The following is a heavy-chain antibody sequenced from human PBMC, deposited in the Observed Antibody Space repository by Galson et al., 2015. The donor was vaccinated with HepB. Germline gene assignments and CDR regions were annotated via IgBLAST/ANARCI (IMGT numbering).Heavy chain of an antibody. CDR2: LDTGNDKT. V-gene: IGHV1-3*04. CDR1: GYTFSKNG. CDR3: ARHGNMWYDH. D-gene: IGHD5-24*01. Sequence: SVKVSCKASGYTFSKNGIHWVRQAPGQRLEFMGWLDTGNDKTRYSQKFQGRVSFTRDISASTAYMELRSLTSEDTAVYYCARHGNMWYDHWGQGTLVTVSS. J-gene: IGHJ4*02.